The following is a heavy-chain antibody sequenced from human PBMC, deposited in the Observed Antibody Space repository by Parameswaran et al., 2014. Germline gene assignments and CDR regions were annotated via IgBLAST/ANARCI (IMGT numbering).Heavy chain of an antibody. J-gene: IGHJ4*02. Sequence: WIRQPPGKGLEWVAVISHDARSSYYADSVKGRFTISRDNPKNTVNLQMNSLRADDTAVYYCAKDFDVVVVTAPDCWGQGTLVTVSS. D-gene: IGHD2-21*02. V-gene: IGHV3-30*18. CDR2: ISHDARSS. CDR3: AKDFDVVVVTAPDC.